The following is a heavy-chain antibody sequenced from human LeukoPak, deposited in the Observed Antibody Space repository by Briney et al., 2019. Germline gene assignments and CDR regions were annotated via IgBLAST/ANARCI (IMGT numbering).Heavy chain of an antibody. Sequence: GGSLRLSCAASGFTFSSYEMNWVRQAPGQGLEWVSYISSSDSTIYYADSVKGRFTISRDNAKNSLDLQMNSLRAEDTAVYYCARDTLGEGENANYAVYYFDYWGQGTPVTVSS. J-gene: IGHJ4*02. CDR3: ARDTLGEGENANYAVYYFDY. V-gene: IGHV3-48*03. CDR1: GFTFSSYE. D-gene: IGHD4/OR15-4a*01. CDR2: ISSSDSTI.